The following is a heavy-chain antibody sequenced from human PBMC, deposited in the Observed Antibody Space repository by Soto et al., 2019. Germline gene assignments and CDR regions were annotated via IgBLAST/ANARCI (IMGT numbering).Heavy chain of an antibody. CDR2: IYPGDSDT. CDR3: ARREDSAIALDY. J-gene: IGHJ4*02. D-gene: IGHD5-18*01. Sequence: VESLKISCKGSGYIFTTYWICWCLEMPGKVLEWMGIIYPGDSDTRYSPSFQGQVTISADKSISTAYLQWSTLKASDTAMYYCARREDSAIALDYWGPGTLVTVS. CDR1: GYIFTTYW. V-gene: IGHV5-51*01.